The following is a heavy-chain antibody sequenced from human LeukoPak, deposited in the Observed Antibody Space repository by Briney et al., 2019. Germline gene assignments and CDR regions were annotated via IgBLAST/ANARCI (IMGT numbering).Heavy chain of an antibody. J-gene: IGHJ4*02. V-gene: IGHV1-24*01. CDR1: GDTLTELS. Sequence: ASVKVSCKLSGDTLTELSMHWVRQSRGKGLEWMGGFVPEDGETIYAQKFQGRVTMTEDTSTDTAYMELSSLRSDDTAVYFCATLPRGQLFDSWGQGTLVTVSS. CDR3: ATLPRGQLFDS. D-gene: IGHD3-10*01. CDR2: FVPEDGET.